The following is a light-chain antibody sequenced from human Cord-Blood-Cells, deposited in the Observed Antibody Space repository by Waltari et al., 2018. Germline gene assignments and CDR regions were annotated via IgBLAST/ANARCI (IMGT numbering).Light chain of an antibody. V-gene: IGLV2-14*03. CDR1: SSDVGGYHY. CDR3: SSYTSSSTLV. J-gene: IGLJ3*02. CDR2: DVS. Sequence: QSALTQPASVSGSPAQSITISCTGPSSDVGGYHYVSWYQQHPGKAPKLMIYDVSNRPSGVSNRFSGSKSGNTASLTISGLQAEDEADYYCSSYTSSSTLVFGGGTKLTVL.